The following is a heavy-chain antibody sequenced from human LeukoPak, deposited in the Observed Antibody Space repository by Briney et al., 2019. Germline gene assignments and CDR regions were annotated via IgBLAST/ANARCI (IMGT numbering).Heavy chain of an antibody. CDR3: ARVLEIEAAGNDY. D-gene: IGHD6-13*01. CDR2: INWNGGST. J-gene: IGHJ4*02. Sequence: GGSLRLSCAASGFTFDDYGMSWVRQVPGKGLEWVSGINWNGGSTGNADSVKGRFTISRDNAKNSLYLQMNSLRGEDTAVYYCARVLEIEAAGNDYWGQGTLVTVSS. CDR1: GFTFDDYG. V-gene: IGHV3-20*04.